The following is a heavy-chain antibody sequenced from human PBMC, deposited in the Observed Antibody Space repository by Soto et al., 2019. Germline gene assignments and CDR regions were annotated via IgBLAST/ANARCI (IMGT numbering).Heavy chain of an antibody. V-gene: IGHV2-70*11. CDR2: IDWDDDK. CDR3: ARISYGSGSYGNWFDP. CDR1: GFSLSTSGMC. J-gene: IGHJ5*02. Sequence: SGPTLVNPTQTLTLTCTFSGFSLSTSGMCVSWIRQPPGKALEWLARIDWDDDKYYSTSLKTRLTISKDTSKNQVVLTMTNMDPVDTATYYCARISYGSGSYGNWFDPWGQGTLVTVSS. D-gene: IGHD3-10*01.